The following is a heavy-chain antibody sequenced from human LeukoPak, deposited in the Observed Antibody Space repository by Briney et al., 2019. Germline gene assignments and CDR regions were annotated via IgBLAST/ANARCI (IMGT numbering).Heavy chain of an antibody. J-gene: IGHJ4*02. Sequence: SGGSLRLSCAASGFTFIDYDMHWVRQVIGKGLEWVSAIGIRGDTHYSGSVKGRFTISRENAESSLYLQMNSLRAEDTAVYYCARGGIQVSGIDEFDYWDQGALVTVSS. CDR2: IGIRGDT. V-gene: IGHV3-13*01. D-gene: IGHD6-19*01. CDR3: ARGGIQVSGIDEFDY. CDR1: GFTFIDYD.